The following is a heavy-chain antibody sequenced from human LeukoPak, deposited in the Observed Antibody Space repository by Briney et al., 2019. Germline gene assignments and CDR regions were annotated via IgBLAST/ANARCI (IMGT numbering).Heavy chain of an antibody. CDR2: IWYDGSNK. CDR3: ARDESLGDFWSGYFDAFDI. J-gene: IGHJ3*02. CDR1: GFTFSNYG. D-gene: IGHD3-3*01. Sequence: PGRSQRLSCAASGFTFSNYGMQWVRQAPGKGLEWVALIWYDGSNKYYVDSVKGRFTISRDNAKNSLYLQMNSLRAEDTAVYYCARDESLGDFWSGYFDAFDIWGQGTMVTVSS. V-gene: IGHV3-33*01.